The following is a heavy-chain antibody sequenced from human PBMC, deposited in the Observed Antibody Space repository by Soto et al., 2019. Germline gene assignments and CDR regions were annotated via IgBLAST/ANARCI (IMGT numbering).Heavy chain of an antibody. CDR2: IIPIFGTA. CDR1: GGTFSSSA. V-gene: IGHV1-69*06. J-gene: IGHJ6*02. Sequence: QVQLVQSGAEVKKPGSSVKVSCKASGGTFSSSAISWVRQAPGHGLEWMGGIIPIFGTANYAQKFQGRVTITADKSTSTAYMELSSLRSEDTAVYYCARDPQAAGYSSSWYGAMDVWGQGTTVTVSS. D-gene: IGHD6-13*01. CDR3: ARDPQAAGYSSSWYGAMDV.